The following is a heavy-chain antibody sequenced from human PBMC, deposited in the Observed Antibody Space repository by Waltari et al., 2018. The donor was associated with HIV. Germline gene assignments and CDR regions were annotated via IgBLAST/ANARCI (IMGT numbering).Heavy chain of an antibody. Sequence: QVQLQQWGAGLLKPSETLSLTCAVYGASFSGYYWTWIRQPPGKGLELIGEINYRGSSNYNPSRKSRVTISVDTSKNQFSLKLSSVTAADTSVYYCARGSIVLVPAATNYFDYWGQGTLVSVSS. CDR2: INYRGSS. V-gene: IGHV4-34*01. J-gene: IGHJ4*02. D-gene: IGHD2-2*01. CDR1: GASFSGYY. CDR3: ARGSIVLVPAATNYFDY.